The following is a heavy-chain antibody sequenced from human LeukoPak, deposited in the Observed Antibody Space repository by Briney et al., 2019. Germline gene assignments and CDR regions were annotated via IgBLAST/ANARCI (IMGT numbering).Heavy chain of an antibody. CDR1: GFTFSDYY. Sequence: PGGSLRLSCAAAGFTFSDYYMSWIRQAPGKGLEWVSYISSSGSTIYYADSVKGRFTISRDNAKNSLYLQMNSLRAEDTAVYYCARDGPLRFLEWFLDYWGQGTLVTVSS. D-gene: IGHD3-3*01. CDR2: ISSSGSTI. V-gene: IGHV3-11*01. CDR3: ARDGPLRFLEWFLDY. J-gene: IGHJ4*02.